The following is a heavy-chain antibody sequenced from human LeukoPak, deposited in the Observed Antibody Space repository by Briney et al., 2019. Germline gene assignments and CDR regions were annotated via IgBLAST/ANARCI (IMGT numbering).Heavy chain of an antibody. V-gene: IGHV4-59*01. Sequence: PSETLSLTCTVSGGSISSYYWSWIRQPPGKGLEWIGNIYYSGSTNYNPSLKSRVTISVDTSKNQFSLKLSFVTAADTAVYYCARHGSTGDTDYWGQGTLVTVSS. CDR1: GGSISSYY. CDR2: IYYSGST. CDR3: ARHGSTGDTDY. J-gene: IGHJ4*02. D-gene: IGHD2-8*02.